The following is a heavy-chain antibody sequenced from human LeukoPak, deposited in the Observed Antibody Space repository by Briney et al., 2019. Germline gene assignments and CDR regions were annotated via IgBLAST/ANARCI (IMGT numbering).Heavy chain of an antibody. V-gene: IGHV3-30-3*01. CDR2: ISYDGSNK. J-gene: IGHJ5*02. CDR1: GFTFSSYA. Sequence: GRSLRLSYAASGFTFSSYAMHWVRQAPGKGLEWVAVISYDGSNKYYADSVKGRFTISRDNSKNTLYLQMNSLRAEDTAVYYCARDVGAPWGQGTLVTVSS. D-gene: IGHD4-17*01. CDR3: ARDVGAP.